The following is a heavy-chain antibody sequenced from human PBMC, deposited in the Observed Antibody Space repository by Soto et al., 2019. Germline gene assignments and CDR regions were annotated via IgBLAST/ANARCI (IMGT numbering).Heavy chain of an antibody. CDR3: AGYSNSWSKYVKH. CDR2: ICHGGGA. V-gene: IGHV4-34*01. D-gene: IGHD6-13*01. Sequence: SETLSLTCAVYGGSFSGYCWSWIRQTPGERLEWVGDICHGGGANYNPSLKSRVSFSMDPSKNQFSLKLNSVLAADTAVYYCAGYSNSWSKYVKHWGRGSLVTVSS. CDR1: GGSFSGYC. J-gene: IGHJ1*01.